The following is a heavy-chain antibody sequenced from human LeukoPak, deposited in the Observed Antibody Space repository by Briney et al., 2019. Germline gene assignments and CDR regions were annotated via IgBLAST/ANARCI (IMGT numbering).Heavy chain of an antibody. CDR1: GGTFSNYT. CDR2: IISIFGSA. J-gene: IGHJ3*02. CDR3: ARGATSSLRYFDWSPGAFDI. V-gene: IGHV1-69*13. D-gene: IGHD3-9*01. Sequence: ASVTVSCTASGGTFSNYTISWVRQAPGQGLEWMGGIISIFGSANYAQRFRGRVTITADESTSTAYMELSSLRSEDTAVYYCARGATSSLRYFDWSPGAFDIWGQGTMVTVSS.